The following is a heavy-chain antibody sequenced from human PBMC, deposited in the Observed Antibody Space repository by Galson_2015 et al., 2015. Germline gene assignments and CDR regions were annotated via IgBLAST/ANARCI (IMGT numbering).Heavy chain of an antibody. CDR2: ISSSRSPK. J-gene: IGHJ1*01. CDR1: GFTFSSYR. D-gene: IGHD3-22*01. Sequence: SLRLSCAASGFTFSSYRMNWGRQAPGTGLEWVSYISSSRSPKYYADSVKGRFTISRDNAKNSLYLQMNSLRDEDTAVYYCARDGDASSALTAEYFQHWGQGTLVTVSS. CDR3: ARDGDASSALTAEYFQH. V-gene: IGHV3-48*02.